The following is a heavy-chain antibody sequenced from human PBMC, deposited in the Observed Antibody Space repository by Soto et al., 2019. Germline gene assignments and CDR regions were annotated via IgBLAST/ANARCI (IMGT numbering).Heavy chain of an antibody. CDR1: GGSISSYY. Sequence: SETLSLTCTVSGGSISSYYWSWIRQPPGKGLEWIGYIYYSGSTNYNPSLKSRVTISVDASKNQFSLKLSSVTAADTAVYYCARELFGRSVWFDPWGQGTLVTVSS. CDR2: IYYSGST. CDR3: ARELFGRSVWFDP. D-gene: IGHD3-10*01. V-gene: IGHV4-59*01. J-gene: IGHJ5*02.